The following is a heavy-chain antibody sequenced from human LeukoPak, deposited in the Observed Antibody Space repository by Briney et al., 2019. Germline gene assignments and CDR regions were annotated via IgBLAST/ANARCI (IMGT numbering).Heavy chain of an antibody. D-gene: IGHD3-16*01. J-gene: IGHJ4*02. V-gene: IGHV4-59*12. CDR2: FFYSGST. Sequence: PSETLSLTCTVSGGSISSYYWSWIRQPPGKGLEWIGYFFYSGSTNYNPSLKSRVTISVDKSKNQFSLKLSSVTAADTAVYYCARRGPERGYFDYWGQGTLVTVSS. CDR1: GGSISSYY. CDR3: ARRGPERGYFDY.